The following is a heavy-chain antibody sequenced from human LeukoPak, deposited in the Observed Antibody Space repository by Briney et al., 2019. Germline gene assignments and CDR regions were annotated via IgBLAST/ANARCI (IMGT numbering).Heavy chain of an antibody. D-gene: IGHD6-19*01. CDR1: GFTFSTYA. V-gene: IGHV3-23*01. J-gene: IGHJ4*02. CDR2: ISSSGGTT. Sequence: GGSLRLSCAASGFTFSTYAVSWVRQAPGEGLEWVSAISSSGGTTYYAASVKGRFRISRDNSKNTVYLQMNSLRVEDTAVYYCAKDRNGWPTNFDSWGQGTLVTVSA. CDR3: AKDRNGWPTNFDS.